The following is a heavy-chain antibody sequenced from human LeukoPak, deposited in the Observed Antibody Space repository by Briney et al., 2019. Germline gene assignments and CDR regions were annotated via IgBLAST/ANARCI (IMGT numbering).Heavy chain of an antibody. CDR2: IHYSGST. J-gene: IGHJ4*02. V-gene: IGHV4-59*01. CDR1: DGSISSYY. D-gene: IGHD3-22*01. CDR3: ARWGHFDTSGYFVVDY. Sequence: SETPSLTCTISDGSISSYYWNWIRQSPGKGLEWIGHIHYSGSTHYNPSLQSRVSISIDTSKKHFSLNLRSVTAVDTAVYYCARWGHFDTSGYFVVDYWGQGTLVTVSS.